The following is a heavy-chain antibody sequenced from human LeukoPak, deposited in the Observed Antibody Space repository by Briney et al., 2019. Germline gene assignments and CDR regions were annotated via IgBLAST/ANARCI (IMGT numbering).Heavy chain of an antibody. CDR2: IKQDGSEK. Sequence: GGSLRLSCAASGFTFSSYWMGWVRQAPGKGLEWVANIKQDGSEKYYVDSVKGRFTISRDNAKNSLYLQMNSLRAEDTAVYYCARDRAQEAAITSYYFDYWGQGTLVTVSS. V-gene: IGHV3-7*01. CDR1: GFTFSSYW. D-gene: IGHD5-12*01. J-gene: IGHJ4*02. CDR3: ARDRAQEAAITSYYFDY.